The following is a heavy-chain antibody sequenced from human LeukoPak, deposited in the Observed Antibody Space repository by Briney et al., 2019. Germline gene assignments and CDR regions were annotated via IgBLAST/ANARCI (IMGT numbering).Heavy chain of an antibody. J-gene: IGHJ4*02. CDR3: AKASDYGGNEFDY. CDR2: ITWNSGYK. D-gene: IGHD4-23*01. V-gene: IGHV3-9*01. CDR1: GFTFEHYG. Sequence: PGGSLRLSCAASGFTFEHYGMHWVRQVPGKGLEWVSYITWNSGYKGYADSVKGRFAISRDNAKNSMYLQMSSLTGDDTAFYYCAKASDYGGNEFDYWGQGALVTVSS.